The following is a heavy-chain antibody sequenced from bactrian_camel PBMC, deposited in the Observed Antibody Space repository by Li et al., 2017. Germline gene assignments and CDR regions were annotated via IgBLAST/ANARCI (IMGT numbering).Heavy chain of an antibody. J-gene: IGHJ6*01. V-gene: IGHV3-3*01. Sequence: HVQLVESGGGSVQAGGSLRLSCSASELTFSGYYCMAWFRQVPEKEREAVAGIENDGRTLYADDAKGRFTISKDNAKNTVHLQMNSLNPEDTGVYYCAADNSASLSGKRLSVVPGIACLRTTFDYWGQGTQVTVS. CDR3: AADNSASLSGKRLSVVPGIACLRTTFDY. CDR1: ELTFSGYY. CDR2: IENDGRT. D-gene: IGHD6*01.